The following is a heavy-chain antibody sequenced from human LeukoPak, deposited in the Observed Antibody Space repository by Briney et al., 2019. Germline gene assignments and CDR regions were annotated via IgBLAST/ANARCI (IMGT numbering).Heavy chain of an antibody. Sequence: SETLSLTCTVSGYSISSGSYWGWIRQPPGKGLEWVGSIYHSGSTYHNPSLKSRVTISVDTSKNQFSLKLRSVTAADTAVYYCASVVTALSPFDYWGQGTLVTVSS. CDR2: IYHSGST. J-gene: IGHJ4*02. CDR1: GYSISSGSY. D-gene: IGHD2-21*02. V-gene: IGHV4-38-2*02. CDR3: ASVVTALSPFDY.